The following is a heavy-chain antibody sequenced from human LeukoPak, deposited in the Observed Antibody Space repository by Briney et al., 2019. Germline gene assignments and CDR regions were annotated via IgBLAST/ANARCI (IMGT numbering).Heavy chain of an antibody. CDR3: ARQLTTIFGVVIDGHFDY. CDR1: GGTFSSYA. CDR2: IIPILGIA. V-gene: IGHV1-69*04. J-gene: IGHJ4*02. D-gene: IGHD3-3*01. Sequence: SVKVSCKASGGTFSSYAISWVRQAPGQGLEWMGRIIPILGIANYAQKFQGRVTITADESTSTAYMELSSLRSEDTAVYYCARQLTTIFGVVIDGHFDYWGQGTLVTVSS.